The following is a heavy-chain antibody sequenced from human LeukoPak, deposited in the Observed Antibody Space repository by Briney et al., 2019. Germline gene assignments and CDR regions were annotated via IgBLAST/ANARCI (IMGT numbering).Heavy chain of an antibody. CDR3: ARDFDWLFDY. Sequence: PGGSLRLSCAASGFSFSNFRMNWVRQAPGKGLEWVSSISSNGDSTYYRDSVRGRFTMSRDNAKYSLYLQLSSLRAEDTAVYYCARDFDWLFDYWGQGTLVTVSS. CDR2: ISSNGDST. J-gene: IGHJ4*02. CDR1: GFSFSNFR. V-gene: IGHV3-21*01. D-gene: IGHD3-9*01.